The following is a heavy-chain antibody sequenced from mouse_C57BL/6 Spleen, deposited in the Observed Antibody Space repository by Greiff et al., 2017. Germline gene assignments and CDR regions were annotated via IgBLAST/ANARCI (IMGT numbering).Heavy chain of an antibody. D-gene: IGHD2-14*01. CDR3: ARSGGTTGDFDY. V-gene: IGHV1-82*01. J-gene: IGHJ2*01. Sequence: QVQLQQSGPELVKPGASVKISCKASGYAFSSSWMNWVKQRPGKGLEWIGRIYPGDGDTNYNGKFKGKATLTADKSSSTAYMQLSSLTSEDSAVYFCARSGGTTGDFDYWGQGTTRTVSS. CDR2: IYPGDGDT. CDR1: GYAFSSSW.